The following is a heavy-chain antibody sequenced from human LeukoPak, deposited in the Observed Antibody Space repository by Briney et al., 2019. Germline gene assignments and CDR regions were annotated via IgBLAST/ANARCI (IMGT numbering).Heavy chain of an antibody. J-gene: IGHJ6*03. CDR3: AKEGWLMTTIYYYYYMDV. CDR1: GYTFTGYY. CDR2: INPNSGGT. V-gene: IGHV1-2*02. D-gene: IGHD4-17*01. Sequence: ASVKVSCKASGYTFTGYYMHWVRQAPGQGLEWMGWINPNSGGTNYAQKFQGRVTMTRDTSISTAYMELSRLRSDDTAVYYCAKEGWLMTTIYYYYYMDVWGKGTTVTISS.